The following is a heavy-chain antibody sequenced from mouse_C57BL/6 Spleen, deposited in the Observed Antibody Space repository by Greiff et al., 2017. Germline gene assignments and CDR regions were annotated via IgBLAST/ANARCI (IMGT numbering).Heavy chain of an antibody. V-gene: IGHV1-26*01. Sequence: EVQLHQSGPELVKPGASVKISCKASGYTFTDYYMNWVKQSHGKSLEWIGDINPNNGGTSYNQKFKGKATLTVDTSSSTAYMALRSLTSEDSAVYYCARGGPDSTWFAYWGQGTLVTVSA. CDR3: ARGGPDSTWFAY. CDR2: INPNNGGT. J-gene: IGHJ3*01. CDR1: GYTFTDYY.